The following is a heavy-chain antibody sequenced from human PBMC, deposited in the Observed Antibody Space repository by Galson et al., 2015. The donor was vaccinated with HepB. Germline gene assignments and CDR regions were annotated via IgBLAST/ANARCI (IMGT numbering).Heavy chain of an antibody. V-gene: IGHV3-21*01. J-gene: IGHJ4*02. Sequence: SLRLSCAASGFIVSTNYMSWVRQAPGKGLEWVSCISGDSTYMYYADSVKGRFTISRDNAKNSLDLQMTSLRADDTAVYYCARDPPLGTPFDFWGQGTLVTVSS. CDR3: ARDPPLGTPFDF. D-gene: IGHD7-27*01. CDR1: GFIVSTNY. CDR2: ISGDSTYM.